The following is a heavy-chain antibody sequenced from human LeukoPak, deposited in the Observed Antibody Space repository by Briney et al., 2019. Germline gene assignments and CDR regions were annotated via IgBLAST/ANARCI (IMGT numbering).Heavy chain of an antibody. CDR1: GFTFSSYG. Sequence: GGSLRLSCAASGFTFSSYGMHWVRQAPGKGLEWVAFIWYDGSNKYYADSVNGLFTISRDNSKNTLYLQMNSLRAEDTAVYYCAKVLDSLNSSWRYYFDYWGQGTLVTVSS. D-gene: IGHD6-13*01. CDR3: AKVLDSLNSSWRYYFDY. V-gene: IGHV3-30*02. J-gene: IGHJ4*02. CDR2: IWYDGSNK.